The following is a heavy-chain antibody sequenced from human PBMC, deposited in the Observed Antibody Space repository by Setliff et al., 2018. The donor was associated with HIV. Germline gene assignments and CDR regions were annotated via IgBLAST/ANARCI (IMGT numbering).Heavy chain of an antibody. V-gene: IGHV4-34*01. Sequence: SETLSLTCAVYGGSFSSYYWIWIRQPPGKGLEWIGEINHSGSTAYNPSLKSRVTISVDTSKNQFSLKLSSVTAADTAVYYCARGRRSSGWYVYHWGQGTLVTVSS. J-gene: IGHJ4*02. CDR3: ARGRRSSGWYVYH. D-gene: IGHD6-19*01. CDR2: INHSGST. CDR1: GGSFSSYY.